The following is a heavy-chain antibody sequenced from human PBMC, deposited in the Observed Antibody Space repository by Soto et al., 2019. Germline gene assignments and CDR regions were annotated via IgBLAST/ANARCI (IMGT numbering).Heavy chain of an antibody. CDR1: GGTFSSYA. D-gene: IGHD3-10*01. Sequence: ASVKVSCKASGGTFSSYAISWVRQAPGQGLEWMGGIIPIFGTANYAQKFQGRVTITADESTSTAYMELSGLRSEDTAVYYCAVSYYYGSGSHPNFDYWGQGTLVTVSS. CDR2: IIPIFGTA. V-gene: IGHV1-69*13. CDR3: AVSYYYGSGSHPNFDY. J-gene: IGHJ4*02.